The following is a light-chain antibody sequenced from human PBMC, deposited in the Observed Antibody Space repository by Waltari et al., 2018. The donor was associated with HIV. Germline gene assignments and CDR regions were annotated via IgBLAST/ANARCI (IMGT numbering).Light chain of an antibody. J-gene: IGLJ3*02. CDR2: DVT. V-gene: IGLV2-14*03. Sequence: QSALTQPASVPGSPGQLITISCTGTSSDVGGYNYVSWYQQHPGKPHKLMIYDVTNRPSGVSHRFAGSKSGNTASLTISGLQLENEAGYYCSSYTSSSTWVFGGGTKLTVL. CDR3: SSYTSSSTWV. CDR1: SSDVGGYNY.